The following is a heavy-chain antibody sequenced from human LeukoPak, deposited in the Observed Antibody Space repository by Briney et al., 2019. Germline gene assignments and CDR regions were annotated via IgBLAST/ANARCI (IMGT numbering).Heavy chain of an antibody. Sequence: ASVKVSCKASGYTFTSYGISWVRQAPGQGLEWMGWISAYNGNTNYAQKLQGRVTMTTDTSTSTAYMELRGLRSDDTAVYYCARDQGDYYDFWSGYYTGIADYWGQGTLVTVSS. CDR3: ARDQGDYYDFWSGYYTGIADY. CDR1: GYTFTSYG. J-gene: IGHJ4*02. V-gene: IGHV1-18*01. CDR2: ISAYNGNT. D-gene: IGHD3-3*01.